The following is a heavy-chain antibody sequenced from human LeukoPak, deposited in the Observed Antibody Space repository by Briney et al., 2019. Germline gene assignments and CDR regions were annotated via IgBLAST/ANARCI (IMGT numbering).Heavy chain of an antibody. CDR2: IYTSGST. D-gene: IGHD5-24*01. Sequence: PSETLSLTCTVSGGSISSGSYYWSWIRQPAGKGLEWIGRIYTSGSTNYNPSLKSRVTISVDTSKNQFSLKLSSVTAADTAVYYCARVRSGGWLRGRPMPFDIWGQGTMVTVSS. CDR3: ARVRSGGWLRGRPMPFDI. CDR1: GGSISSGSYY. J-gene: IGHJ3*02. V-gene: IGHV4-61*02.